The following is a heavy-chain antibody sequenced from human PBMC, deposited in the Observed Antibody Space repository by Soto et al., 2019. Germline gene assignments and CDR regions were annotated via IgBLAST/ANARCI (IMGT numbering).Heavy chain of an antibody. CDR3: ASGRYGDY. CDR1: GYIFTSYG. J-gene: IGHJ4*02. Sequence: QAHLVQSGPEVKKPGASVKVSCKGSGYIFTSYGIAWVRQAPGQGLEWMGWISAHNGNTEYAQKFQGRVTVTRDTSTSPAYLELSSLISDDTALYYCASGRYGDYWGQGALVTGSS. D-gene: IGHD4-17*01. CDR2: ISAHNGNT. V-gene: IGHV1-18*01.